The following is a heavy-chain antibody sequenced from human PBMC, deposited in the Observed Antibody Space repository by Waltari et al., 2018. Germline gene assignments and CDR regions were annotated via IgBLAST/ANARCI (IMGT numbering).Heavy chain of an antibody. CDR3: AKVLVVPAWVFDY. J-gene: IGHJ4*02. CDR2: SSGRGGST. CDR1: GFTFSSYA. Sequence: EVQLLESGGGLVQPGGSLRLSCAASGFTFSSYAMSWVRQAPGKGLGWVSASSGRGGSTYYADSVKGRFTISRDNSKNTLYLQMNSLRAEDTAVYYCAKVLVVPAWVFDYWGQGTLVTVSS. D-gene: IGHD2-2*01. V-gene: IGHV3-23*01.